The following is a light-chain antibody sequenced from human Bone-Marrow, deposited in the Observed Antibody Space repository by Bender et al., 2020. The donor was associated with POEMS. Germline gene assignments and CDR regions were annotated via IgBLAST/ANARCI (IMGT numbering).Light chain of an antibody. CDR2: EVT. CDR1: SSDVGAYNY. V-gene: IGLV2-14*01. CDR3: SSYSSTFTGV. J-gene: IGLJ3*02. Sequence: QSALTQPASVSGSPGQSITISCTGTSSDVGAYNYVSWYQQHPGKAPKLMIYEVTKRPSGVPDRFSGSKSGNTASLTVSGLQAEDEADYYCSSYSSTFTGVFGGGTKVTVL.